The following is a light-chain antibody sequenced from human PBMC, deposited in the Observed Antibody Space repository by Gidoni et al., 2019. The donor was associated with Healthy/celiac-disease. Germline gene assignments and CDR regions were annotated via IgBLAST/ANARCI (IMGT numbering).Light chain of an antibody. CDR1: SLRSYY. V-gene: IGLV3-19*01. CDR2: GKT. J-gene: IGLJ1*01. CDR3: NSRDSSGNHYV. Sequence: SSELTQDPAVSVALGQTVRITCQGDSLRSYYASWYQQKPGQAPVLVIYGKTNRPSGIPDRFSGSSSGNTASLTITGAQAEDEADYYCNSRDSSGNHYVFGTGTKVTV.